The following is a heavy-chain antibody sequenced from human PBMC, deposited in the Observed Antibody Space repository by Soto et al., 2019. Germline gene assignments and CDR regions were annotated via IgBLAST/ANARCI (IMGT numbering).Heavy chain of an antibody. D-gene: IGHD1-26*01. CDR2: IIPILGIA. V-gene: IGHV1-69*04. J-gene: IGHJ6*02. CDR1: GGTFSSYT. CDR3: ARDRGVNYYYGMDV. Sequence: SVKVSCKASGGTFSSYTISWVRQAPGQGLEWMGRIIPILGIANYAQKFQGRVTITADKSTSTAYMELSSLRSEDTAVYYCARDRGVNYYYGMDVWGQGNTVTVS.